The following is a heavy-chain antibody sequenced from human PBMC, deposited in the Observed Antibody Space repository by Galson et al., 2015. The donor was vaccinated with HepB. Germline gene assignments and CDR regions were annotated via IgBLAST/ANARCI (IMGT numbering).Heavy chain of an antibody. V-gene: IGHV3-30*04. D-gene: IGHD5-18*01. J-gene: IGHJ4*02. CDR2: ISYDGSNK. CDR3: ARAGYSYGSGDY. CDR1: GFTFSSYA. Sequence: SLRLSCAASGFTFSSYAMHWVRQAPGKGLEWVAVISYDGSNKYYADSVKGRFTISRDNSKNTLYLQMNSLRAEDTAVYYCARAGYSYGSGDYWGQGTLVTVSS.